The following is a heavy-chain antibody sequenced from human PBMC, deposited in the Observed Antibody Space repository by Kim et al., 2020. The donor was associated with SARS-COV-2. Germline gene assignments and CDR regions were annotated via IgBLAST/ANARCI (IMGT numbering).Heavy chain of an antibody. CDR3: ARQEDHDYSYNGLDV. CDR1: GYIFPRYW. CDR2: ISPVDSDT. Sequence: GESLKISCKASGYIFPRYWIGWVRQKPGKGLEWMGIISPVDSDTRYSPSFQGQVIISVDKSINTAYLQWSSLKASDTAMYYCARQEDHDYSYNGLDVWGQGTTVTVSS. J-gene: IGHJ6*02. V-gene: IGHV5-51*01.